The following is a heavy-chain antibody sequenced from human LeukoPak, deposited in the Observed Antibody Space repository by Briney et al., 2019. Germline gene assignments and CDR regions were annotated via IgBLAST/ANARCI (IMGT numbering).Heavy chain of an antibody. CDR1: GGSISSGGYS. CDR3: ARAVNGRGDYGTYFDY. D-gene: IGHD4-17*01. J-gene: IGHJ4*02. Sequence: PSETLSLTCAVSGGSISSGGYSWSWIRQPPGKGLEWIGYIYHSGSTYYNPPLKSRVTISVDRSKNQFSLKLSSVTAADTAVYYCARAVNGRGDYGTYFDYWGQGTLVTVSS. CDR2: IYHSGST. V-gene: IGHV4-30-2*01.